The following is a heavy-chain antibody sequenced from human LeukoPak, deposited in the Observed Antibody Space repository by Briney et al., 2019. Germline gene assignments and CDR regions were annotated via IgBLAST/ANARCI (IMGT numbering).Heavy chain of an antibody. D-gene: IGHD6-13*01. V-gene: IGHV1-18*01. CDR2: ISAYNGNT. J-gene: IGHJ6*03. Sequence: ASVKVSCKASGYTFTSYGISWVRQAPGQGLEWMGWISAYNGNTNYAQKLQGRVTMTTDTSTSTAYMELRSLRSDDTAAYYCAIGKAAAGTGYYYYYMDVWGKGTTVTVSS. CDR1: GYTFTSYG. CDR3: AIGKAAAGTGYYYYYMDV.